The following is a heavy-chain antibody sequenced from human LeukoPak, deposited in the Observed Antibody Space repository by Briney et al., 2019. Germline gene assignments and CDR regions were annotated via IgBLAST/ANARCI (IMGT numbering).Heavy chain of an antibody. CDR3: ARPRGWTPGAFDI. D-gene: IGHD6-19*01. Sequence: PSETLSLTCTVSGGSISSSSYYWGWIRQPPGKGLEWIGSIYYSGSTYYNPSLKSRVTISVDTPKNQFSLKLSSVTAADTAVYYCARPRGWTPGAFDIWGQGTMVTVSS. CDR2: IYYSGST. J-gene: IGHJ3*02. V-gene: IGHV4-39*01. CDR1: GGSISSSSYY.